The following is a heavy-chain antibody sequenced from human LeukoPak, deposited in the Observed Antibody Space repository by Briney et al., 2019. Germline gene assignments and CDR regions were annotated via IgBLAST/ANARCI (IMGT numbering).Heavy chain of an antibody. Sequence: GGSLRLSCAASGFTVSSNYMSWVRQAPGKGLEWVSGISGSGGSTYFADSVKGRFTISRDNSKNTLYLQVNSLRAEDTAVYYCAKDRDSHYGSGSYDYWGQGTLATVSS. D-gene: IGHD3-10*01. CDR1: GFTVSSNY. V-gene: IGHV3-23*01. CDR3: AKDRDSHYGSGSYDY. J-gene: IGHJ4*02. CDR2: ISGSGGST.